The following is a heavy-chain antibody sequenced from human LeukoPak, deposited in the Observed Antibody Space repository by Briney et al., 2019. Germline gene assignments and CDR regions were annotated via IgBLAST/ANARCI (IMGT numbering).Heavy chain of an antibody. CDR1: GGSFTEYH. CDR3: ARGLRFGKPFDP. D-gene: IGHD3-10*01. V-gene: IGHV4-34*01. Sequence: SETLSLTCAVYGGSFTEYHWSWIRQPPGKSLEWIGEINYTGRTHYNPSLTSRVTISIDMSERQFSLRLTSVTAADTAVYYCARGLRFGKPFDPWGQGTLVTVSS. J-gene: IGHJ5*02. CDR2: INYTGRT.